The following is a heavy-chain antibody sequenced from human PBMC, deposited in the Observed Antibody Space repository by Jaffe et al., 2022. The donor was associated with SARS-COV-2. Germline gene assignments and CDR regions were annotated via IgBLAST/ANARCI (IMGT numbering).Heavy chain of an antibody. V-gene: IGHV4-39*01. D-gene: IGHD1-26*01. J-gene: IGHJ4*02. Sequence: QLQLQESGPGLVKPSETLSLTCTVSGGSISSSSYYWGWIRQPPGKGLEWIGSIYYSGSTYYNPSLKSRVTISVDTSKNQFSLKLSSVTAADTAVYYCASNSGSYPYYFDYWGQGTLVTVSS. CDR3: ASNSGSYPYYFDY. CDR1: GGSISSSSYY. CDR2: IYYSGST.